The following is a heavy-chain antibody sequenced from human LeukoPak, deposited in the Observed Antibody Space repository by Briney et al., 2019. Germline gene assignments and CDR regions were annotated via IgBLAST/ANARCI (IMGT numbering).Heavy chain of an antibody. J-gene: IGHJ6*03. CDR1: GFTFSSYE. CDR2: ISSSGSTI. CDR3: ARDVPNYYDSSGYPYYYYMDV. Sequence: GGSLRLSCAASGFTFSSYEMNWVRQAPGKGLEWVSYISSSGSTIYYADSVKGRFTISRDNAKNSLYLQMNSLRAEDTAVYYCARDVPNYYDSSGYPYYYYMDVWGKGTTVTVSS. V-gene: IGHV3-48*03. D-gene: IGHD3-22*01.